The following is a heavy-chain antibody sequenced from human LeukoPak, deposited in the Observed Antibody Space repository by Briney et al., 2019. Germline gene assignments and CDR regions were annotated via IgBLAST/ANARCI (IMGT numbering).Heavy chain of an antibody. V-gene: IGHV4-34*01. CDR2: INHGGST. J-gene: IGHJ4*02. D-gene: IGHD3-22*01. CDR1: GGSFSDYY. CDR3: ARVALGYYYNSTTLEDY. Sequence: PSETLSLTCAVYGGSFSDYYWSWIRQPPGKGLEWIGEINHGGSTNYNPSLKSRVTISVDTSKNQFSLKLSSVTAADTAVYYCARVALGYYYNSTTLEDYWGQGTLVTVSS.